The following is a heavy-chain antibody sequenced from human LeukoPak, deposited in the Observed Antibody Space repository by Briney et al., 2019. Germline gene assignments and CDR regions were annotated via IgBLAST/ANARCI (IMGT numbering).Heavy chain of an antibody. CDR1: GFTFSSYA. CDR2: ISYDGSNK. V-gene: IGHV3-30-3*01. Sequence: GRSLRLSCAASGFTFSSYAMHWVRQPPGKGLEWVAVISYDGSNKYYADSVKGRFTISRDNSKNTLYLQMNSLRAEDTAVYYCARDIYDSSGYGGDYWGQGTLVTVSS. J-gene: IGHJ4*02. D-gene: IGHD3-22*01. CDR3: ARDIYDSSGYGGDY.